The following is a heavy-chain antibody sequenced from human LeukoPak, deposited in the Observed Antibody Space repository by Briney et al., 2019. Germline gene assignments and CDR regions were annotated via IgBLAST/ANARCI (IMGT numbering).Heavy chain of an antibody. CDR3: AKSGLNRFDY. CDR1: GFTFSSYA. V-gene: IGHV3-30*04. CDR2: ISYDGSNK. D-gene: IGHD2-15*01. J-gene: IGHJ4*02. Sequence: GGSLRLSCAASGFTFSSYAMHWVRQAPGKGLEWVAVISYDGSNKYYADSVKGRFTISRDISKNTPYLQMNSLRAEDTAVYYCAKSGLNRFDYWGQGTLVTVSS.